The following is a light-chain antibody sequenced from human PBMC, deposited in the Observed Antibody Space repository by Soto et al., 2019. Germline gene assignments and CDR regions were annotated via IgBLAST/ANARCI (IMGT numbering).Light chain of an antibody. J-gene: IGKJ1*01. Sequence: DLQMTQSPSTLSASLGDGVTIXXRASQSISSWLAWYQQKPGKAPKFXIYDASSLESGVPSRFSGSGSGTEFTLTITSLQPDDFATYYCQQYKSYSQTFGQGTKVDIK. CDR1: QSISSW. CDR3: QQYKSYSQT. CDR2: DAS. V-gene: IGKV1-5*01.